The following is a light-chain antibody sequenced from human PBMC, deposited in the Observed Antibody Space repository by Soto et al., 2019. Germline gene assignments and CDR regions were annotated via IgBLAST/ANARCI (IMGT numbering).Light chain of an antibody. V-gene: IGKV1-6*01. J-gene: IGKJ1*01. Sequence: AVQMTQSPSSLSASVGDRVTITCRASQAIRSDLGWYQMKPGKVPKLLIYAASNLQSGVPSRFIGRGYGTDFTLTISSLQPEDFATYYCLQDYNYPRTFGQGTNV. CDR2: AAS. CDR3: LQDYNYPRT. CDR1: QAIRSD.